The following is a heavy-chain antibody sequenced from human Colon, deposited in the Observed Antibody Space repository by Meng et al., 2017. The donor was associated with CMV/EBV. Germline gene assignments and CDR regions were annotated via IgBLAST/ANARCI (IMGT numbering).Heavy chain of an antibody. J-gene: IGHJ5*02. CDR1: GFSFNAFP. CDR2: VSHDGKNK. D-gene: IGHD4-11*01. CDR3: VRGSNSSFDP. Sequence: LSLTCAASGFSFNAFPIHWVRQAPGKGLEWVAIVSHDGKNKNYAESVKGRFTISRDNSQNTVNLHMNSLRGDDTALYYCVRGSNSSFDPWGQGTLVTVSS. V-gene: IGHV3-30*04.